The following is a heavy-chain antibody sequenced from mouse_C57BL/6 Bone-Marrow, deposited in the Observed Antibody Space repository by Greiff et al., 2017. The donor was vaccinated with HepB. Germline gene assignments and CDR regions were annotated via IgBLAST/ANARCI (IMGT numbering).Heavy chain of an antibody. CDR2: INPSTGGT. CDR3: ARGGQLRPAWFAY. D-gene: IGHD3-2*02. V-gene: IGHV1-42*01. Sequence: EVQLQQSGPELVKPGASVKISCKASGYSFTGYYMNWVKQSPEKSLEWIGEINPSTGGTTYNQKFKAKATLTVDKSSSTAYMQLKSLTSEDSAVYYCARGGQLRPAWFAYWGQGTLVTVSA. CDR1: GYSFTGYY. J-gene: IGHJ3*01.